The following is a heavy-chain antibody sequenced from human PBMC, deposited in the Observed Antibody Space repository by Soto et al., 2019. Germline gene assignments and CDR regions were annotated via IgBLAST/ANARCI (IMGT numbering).Heavy chain of an antibody. CDR1: GFSFSDAH. CDR3: ATRSATMVLGASGWAYGMDV. J-gene: IGHJ6*02. V-gene: IGHV3-11*05. Sequence: QVQVVESGGGLVQPGGSLRLSCAASGFSFSDAHMSWIRQAPGKGLQWLSTSRGSGSSTEYADSVKGRCTTSRDNAKNSLYLQRNTLRAEDTAVYYCATRSATMVLGASGWAYGMDVWGQGTTVTVSS. CDR2: SRGSGSST. D-gene: IGHD3-10*01.